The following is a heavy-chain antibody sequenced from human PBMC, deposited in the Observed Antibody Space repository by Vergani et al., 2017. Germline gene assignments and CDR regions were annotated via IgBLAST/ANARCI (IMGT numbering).Heavy chain of an antibody. Sequence: QVQLVESGGGVVQPGRSLRLSCAASGFTFSSYAMHWVRQAPGKGLEWVAVISYDGSNKYYADSVKGRFTISRDNSKNTLYLQMNSLRAEDTAVYYCARTAHLNYYYYYMDVWGKGTTVTVSS. V-gene: IGHV3-30-3*01. J-gene: IGHJ6*03. CDR2: ISYDGSNK. CDR3: ARTAHLNYYYYYMDV. D-gene: IGHD2-21*02. CDR1: GFTFSSYA.